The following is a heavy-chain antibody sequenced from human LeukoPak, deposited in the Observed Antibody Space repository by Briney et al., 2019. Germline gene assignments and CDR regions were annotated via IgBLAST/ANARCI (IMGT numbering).Heavy chain of an antibody. D-gene: IGHD3-22*01. CDR1: GGSIISYY. Sequence: SETLSLTCTVSGGSIISYYWSWIRQPPGKGLEWIGYIYYSGSTNYNPSLKSRVTISVDTSKNQFSLKLSSVTAADTAVYYCARVNDSSGYYDIDYWGHGTLVTVSS. CDR2: IYYSGST. CDR3: ARVNDSSGYYDIDY. V-gene: IGHV4-59*01. J-gene: IGHJ4*01.